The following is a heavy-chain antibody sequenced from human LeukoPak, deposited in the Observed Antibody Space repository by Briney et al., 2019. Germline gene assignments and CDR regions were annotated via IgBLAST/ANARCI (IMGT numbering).Heavy chain of an antibody. J-gene: IGHJ6*03. Sequence: GGPLRLSCTASGFKFDDYGMTWVRQAPGKGLEWVSSITSSNNYIYYGDSVKGRFTISRDDAKNSLFLQMNSLRAEDTATYYCARGEFGDYYYFYMDVWGKGTTVTVSS. V-gene: IGHV3-21*01. CDR3: ARGEFGDYYYFYMDV. CDR2: ITSSNNYI. D-gene: IGHD2/OR15-2a*01. CDR1: GFKFDDYG.